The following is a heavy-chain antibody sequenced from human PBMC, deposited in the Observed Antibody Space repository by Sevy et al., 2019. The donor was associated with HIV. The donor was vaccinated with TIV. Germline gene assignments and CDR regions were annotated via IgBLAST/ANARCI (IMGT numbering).Heavy chain of an antibody. Sequence: ASVKVSCKVSGSTLTRLAIHWVRQAPGKGPEWMGSFDPEDGETIYSQKFQGRDTMTEDTSTDTGYMELISLRTEDTAVYYCATTKDYYDSSGSPFDDWGQGTLVTVSS. CDR1: GSTLTRLA. CDR3: ATTKDYYDSSGSPFDD. V-gene: IGHV1-24*01. D-gene: IGHD3-22*01. J-gene: IGHJ4*02. CDR2: FDPEDGET.